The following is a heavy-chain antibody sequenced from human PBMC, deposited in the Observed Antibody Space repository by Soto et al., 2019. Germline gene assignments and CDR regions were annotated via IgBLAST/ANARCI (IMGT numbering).Heavy chain of an antibody. D-gene: IGHD1-7*01. V-gene: IGHV1-69*02. CDR2: IIPILGIA. Sequence: SVKVSCKASGGTFSSYTISWVRQAPGQGLEWMGRIIPILGIANYAQKFQGRVTITADKSTSTAYMELRSLRSDDTAVYYCARGWDYYTGTDYWGQGTLVTVSS. CDR1: GGTFSSYT. J-gene: IGHJ4*02. CDR3: ARGWDYYTGTDY.